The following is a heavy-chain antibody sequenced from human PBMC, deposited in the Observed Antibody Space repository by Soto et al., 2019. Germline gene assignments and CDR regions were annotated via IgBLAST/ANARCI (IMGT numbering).Heavy chain of an antibody. Sequence: QVQLVQSGAEVKKPGASVKVSCKASGYTFTGQYMHWVRQAPGQGLEWMGWINPNSGATNYAQKFQGRVTMTRDTSISTAYMELSRLRSDDTAVYYCARDPNYYDSSGYRFDYWGQGTLVTVSS. CDR1: GYTFTGQY. D-gene: IGHD3-22*01. CDR2: INPNSGAT. CDR3: ARDPNYYDSSGYRFDY. J-gene: IGHJ4*02. V-gene: IGHV1-2*02.